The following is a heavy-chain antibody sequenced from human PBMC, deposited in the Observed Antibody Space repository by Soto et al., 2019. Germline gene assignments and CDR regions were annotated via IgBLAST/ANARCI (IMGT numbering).Heavy chain of an antibody. V-gene: IGHV4-61*08. CDR1: GGSVSSGGYY. CDR3: ARGYGRNFDY. J-gene: IGHJ4*02. Sequence: SETLSLTWTVSGGSVSSGGYYWAWIRQPPGEGLEWMGYIYYSGSTNYNPSLKSRVTISVDTSKNQFSLKLSSVTAADTAVYYCARGYGRNFDYWGQGTLVTVSS. CDR2: IYYSGST. D-gene: IGHD5-18*01.